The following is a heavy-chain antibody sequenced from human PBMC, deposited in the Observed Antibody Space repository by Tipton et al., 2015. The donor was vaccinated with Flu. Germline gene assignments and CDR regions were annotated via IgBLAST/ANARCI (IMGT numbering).Heavy chain of an antibody. CDR3: AKDPLGYYYDSSGYYLGPSFDY. CDR2: ISGSGGST. D-gene: IGHD3-22*01. CDR1: GFTFSSYA. J-gene: IGHJ4*02. Sequence: SLRLSCAASGFTFSSYAMSWVRQAPGKGLEWVSAISGSGGSTYYADSVKGRFTISRDNSKNTLYLQMNSLRAEDTAVYYCAKDPLGYYYDSSGYYLGPSFDYWGQGTLVTVSS. V-gene: IGHV3-23*01.